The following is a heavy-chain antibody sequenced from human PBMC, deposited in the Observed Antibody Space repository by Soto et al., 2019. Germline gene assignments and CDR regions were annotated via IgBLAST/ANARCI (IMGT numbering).Heavy chain of an antibody. J-gene: IGHJ3*01. CDR2: IYYNGAT. D-gene: IGHD3-9*01. CDR1: GGSVSSGSYY. CDR3: ARNDAACDT. V-gene: IGHV4-61*01. Sequence: QVQLQEPGPGLVKPSETLSLTCTVSGGSVSSGSYYWTWIRQSPGKGLEWVGYIYYNGATSYNPSLKSRVTISRDTSKNQFSLKLTSVTAADTAVYYCARNDAACDTWGQGTMVSVSS.